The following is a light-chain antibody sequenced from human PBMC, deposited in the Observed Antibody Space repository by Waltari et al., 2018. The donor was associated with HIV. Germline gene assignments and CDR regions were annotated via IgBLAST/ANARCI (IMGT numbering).Light chain of an antibody. V-gene: IGLV4-69*01. CDR1: SGPISYA. CDR3: QTWGTGIVL. Sequence: QLVLTQSPSASASLGASVKLTCTLSSGPISYAIAWHQQQPEKGPRYLMKLNSDGSHTKGDGIPDRFSGSSSGAERYLTISSLQSDDEADYYCQTWGTGIVLFGGGTKVTVL. J-gene: IGLJ2*01. CDR2: LNSDGSH.